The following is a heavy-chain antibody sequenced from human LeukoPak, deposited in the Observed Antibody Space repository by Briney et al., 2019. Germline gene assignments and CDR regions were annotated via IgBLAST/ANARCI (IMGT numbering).Heavy chain of an antibody. CDR2: ISYDGSNK. V-gene: IGHV3-30-3*01. J-gene: IGHJ3*02. CDR3: ARGHDAFDI. Sequence: PGGSLRLSCAASGFTFNSYAMHWLRQAPGKGREWVADISYDGSNKYYADSVKGRFTISRDNSKNTLYLQMNSLRAEDTAVYYCARGHDAFDIWGQGTMVTVSS. CDR1: GFTFNSYA.